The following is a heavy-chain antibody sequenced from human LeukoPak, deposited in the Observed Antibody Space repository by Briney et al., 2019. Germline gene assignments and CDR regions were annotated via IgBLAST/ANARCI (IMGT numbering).Heavy chain of an antibody. D-gene: IGHD3-10*01. CDR3: ARSPYGSGSYYFDY. CDR2: IHSIGGT. V-gene: IGHV4-59*12. Sequence: SETLSLTCTVSGGSISDYYWTWIRQPPEKGLEWIGYIHSIGGTNYNPSLKSRVTISVDTSKNQFPLKLSSVTAADTAVYYCARSPYGSGSYYFDYWGQGTLVTVSS. CDR1: GGSISDYY. J-gene: IGHJ4*02.